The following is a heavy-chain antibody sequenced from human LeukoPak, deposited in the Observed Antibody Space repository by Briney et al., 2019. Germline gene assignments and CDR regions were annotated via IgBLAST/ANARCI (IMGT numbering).Heavy chain of an antibody. J-gene: IGHJ4*02. D-gene: IGHD1-26*01. CDR2: IHHSRRT. CDR3: ARVLVDSASYTESFFDY. Sequence: PSETLSLTCTVSGYSISSGYYWGWLRQPPGKRLEWIGSIHHSRRTYYNPSLKSRVTISVDTSKTQFSLKLSSVTAADTAVYYCARVLVDSASYTESFFDYWGQGPLVSVPS. CDR1: GYSISSGYY. V-gene: IGHV4-38-2*02.